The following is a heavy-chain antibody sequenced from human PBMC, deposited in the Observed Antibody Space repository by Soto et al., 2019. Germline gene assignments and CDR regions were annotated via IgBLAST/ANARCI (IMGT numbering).Heavy chain of an antibody. D-gene: IGHD1-26*01. CDR1: GFTFSSYA. CDR3: AKVGNRPSIAHGVDV. J-gene: IGHJ6*02. CDR2: ISGSGGST. Sequence: GGSLRLSCAASGFTFSSYAMSWVRQAPGKGLEWVSAISGSGGSTYYADSVKGRFTISRDNSKNTLYLQMNSLRAEDTAVYYCAKVGNRPSIAHGVDVWGQGTTATVSS. V-gene: IGHV3-23*01.